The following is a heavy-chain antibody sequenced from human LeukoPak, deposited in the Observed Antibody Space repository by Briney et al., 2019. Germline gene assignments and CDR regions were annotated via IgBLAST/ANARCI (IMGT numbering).Heavy chain of an antibody. CDR3: AGLVGRYSSGLYYYYFDY. J-gene: IGHJ4*02. CDR2: INHSGST. V-gene: IGHV4-34*01. D-gene: IGHD3-22*01. Sequence: SETLPLTCAVYGGSFSGYYWSWIRQPPGKGLEWIGEINHSGSTNYNPSVKSRVTISIDKSKNQFFLNLSSVTAADTAVYYCAGLVGRYSSGLYYYYFDYWGQGTLVTVSS. CDR1: GGSFSGYY.